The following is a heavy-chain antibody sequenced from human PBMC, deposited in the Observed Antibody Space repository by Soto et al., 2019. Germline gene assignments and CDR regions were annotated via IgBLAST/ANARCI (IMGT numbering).Heavy chain of an antibody. V-gene: IGHV4-39*01. CDR3: ARHIGYTDSSRFDD. CDR1: GGSLISTTNY. J-gene: IGHJ4*02. CDR2: INYSENT. Sequence: QLRLQESGPGLVKPSETLSLTCTVSGGSLISTTNYWGWIRQPPGKGLECIGSINYSENTYYNPSLKTRVTISVDMSKNQFSLKLRSVTAADTAVYYCARHIGYTDSSRFDDWGQGTLVTVFS. D-gene: IGHD6-13*01.